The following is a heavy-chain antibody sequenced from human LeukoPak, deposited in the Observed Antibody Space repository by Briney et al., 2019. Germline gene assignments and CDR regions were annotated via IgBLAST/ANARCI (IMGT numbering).Heavy chain of an antibody. V-gene: IGHV3-66*01. Sequence: QPGGSLRLSCAASGFTVSSNYMSWVRQAPGKGLEWVSVIYSGGSTYYADSVKGRFTISRDNAKKTLYLQASSLRAEDTAVYYCGLLTGATYDYWGQGTLITVSS. CDR2: IYSGGST. CDR1: GFTVSSNY. D-gene: IGHD3-9*01. CDR3: GLLTGATYDY. J-gene: IGHJ4*02.